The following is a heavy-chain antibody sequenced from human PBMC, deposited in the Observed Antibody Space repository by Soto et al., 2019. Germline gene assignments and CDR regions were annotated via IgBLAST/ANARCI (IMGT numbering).Heavy chain of an antibody. CDR3: ARDTRLEGATVGLYDF. J-gene: IGHJ4*02. V-gene: IGHV4-4*07. CDR1: GGSISTYY. CDR2: IYSSGDT. Sequence: SETLSLTCTVSGGSISTYYWSWVRQPAGKGLEWIGRIYSSGDTDYTSSLKSRVTMSIDTSKNQFSLKLNSVTAADTAVYYCARDTRLEGATVGLYDFWGQGALVTVSS. D-gene: IGHD1-26*01.